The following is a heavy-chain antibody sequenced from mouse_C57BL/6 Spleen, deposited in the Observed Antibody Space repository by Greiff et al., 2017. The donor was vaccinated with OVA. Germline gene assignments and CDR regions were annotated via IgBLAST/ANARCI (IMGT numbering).Heavy chain of an antibody. V-gene: IGHV5-17*01. CDR3: AREGSYDFHYAMDY. J-gene: IGHJ4*01. Sequence: EVKLMESGGGLVKPGGSLKLSCAASGFTFSDYGMHWVRQAPEKGLEWVAYISSGSSTIYYADTLKGRFTISRDNAKNTLFLQMTSLRSEDTAMYYGAREGSYDFHYAMDYWGQGTSVTVSS. D-gene: IGHD2-4*01. CDR1: GFTFSDYG. CDR2: ISSGSSTI.